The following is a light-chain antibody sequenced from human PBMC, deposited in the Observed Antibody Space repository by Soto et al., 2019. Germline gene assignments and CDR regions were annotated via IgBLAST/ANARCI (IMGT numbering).Light chain of an antibody. V-gene: IGKV1-5*01. CDR3: QQYNSYAFT. CDR1: QTISNW. Sequence: DIQMTQSPSTLSASVGDRVTITCRASQTISNWLAWYQQKPGKAPQLLIYDAAKLESGVPSRCRGSGSGTEFTLTISSLQPDDFGTYYCQQYNSYAFTFGPGTKVDIK. J-gene: IGKJ3*01. CDR2: DAA.